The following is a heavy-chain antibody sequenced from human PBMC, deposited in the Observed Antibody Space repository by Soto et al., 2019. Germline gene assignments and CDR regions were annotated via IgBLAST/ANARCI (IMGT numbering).Heavy chain of an antibody. J-gene: IGHJ3*02. CDR3: ARAGSGYSYGDAFDI. CDR1: GFTFSSYW. V-gene: IGHV3-7*01. D-gene: IGHD5-18*01. CDR2: RKQDGSEK. Sequence: GGSLRLSCAASGFTFSSYWMSWVRQAPGKGLEWVANRKQDGSEKYNVDSVKGRCTITRDNAKNSLYLQMNSLRAEDTAVYYCARAGSGYSYGDAFDIWGQGTMVTVSS.